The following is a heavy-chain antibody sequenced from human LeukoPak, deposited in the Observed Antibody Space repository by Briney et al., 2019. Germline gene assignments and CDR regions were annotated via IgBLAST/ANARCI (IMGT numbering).Heavy chain of an antibody. V-gene: IGHV4-39*07. Sequence: SETLSLTCTVSSDFFSIVTDYWAWIRQPPGKGLEWIASGDYSGGTYYNPSLESRVAISADMSKNQISLKLSSVTAADTALYYCARERGEEYSSGWYKTNFFDTWGQGTRVTVSS. J-gene: IGHJ4*02. CDR2: GDYSGGT. CDR1: SDFFSIVTDY. CDR3: ARERGEEYSSGWYKTNFFDT. D-gene: IGHD6-19*01.